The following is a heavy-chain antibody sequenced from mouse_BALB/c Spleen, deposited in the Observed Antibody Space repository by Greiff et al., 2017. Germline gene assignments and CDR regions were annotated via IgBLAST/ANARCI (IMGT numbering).Heavy chain of an antibody. CDR3: ARSRPSYAMDY. CDR2: IYPGDGDT. V-gene: IGHV1-80*01. Sequence: QVQLQQSGAELVRPGSSVKISCKASGYAFSSYWMNWVKQRPGQGLEWIGQIYPGDGDTNYNGKFKGKATLTADKSSSTAYMQLSSLTSEDSAVYYCARSRPSYAMDYWGQGTSVTVSS. CDR1: GYAFSSYW. J-gene: IGHJ4*01.